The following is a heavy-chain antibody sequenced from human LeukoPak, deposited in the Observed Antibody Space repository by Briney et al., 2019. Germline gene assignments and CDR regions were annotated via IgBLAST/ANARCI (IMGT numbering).Heavy chain of an antibody. Sequence: GGSLRLSCAASGFTFSSYWMSWVRQAPGKGLEWVANIKQDGSEKYYVDSVKGRFTISRDNAENSLYLQMNSLRAEDTAVYYCARERGYDYGDYGWFDPWGQGTLVTVSS. J-gene: IGHJ5*02. D-gene: IGHD4-17*01. CDR1: GFTFSSYW. CDR2: IKQDGSEK. CDR3: ARERGYDYGDYGWFDP. V-gene: IGHV3-7*03.